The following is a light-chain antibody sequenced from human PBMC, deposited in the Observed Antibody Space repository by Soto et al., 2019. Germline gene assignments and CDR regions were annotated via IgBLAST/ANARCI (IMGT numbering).Light chain of an antibody. J-gene: IGKJ1*01. V-gene: IGKV1-39*01. CDR1: QSISSY. Sequence: DIQMTESPASRSSSVGEXFTXTCRASQSISSYLNWYQQKPGKAPKLLIYAASSLQSGVPSRFSGSGSGTDFTLTISSLQPEDFATYYCQQSYSTPRTFGQGTKVDI. CDR2: AAS. CDR3: QQSYSTPRT.